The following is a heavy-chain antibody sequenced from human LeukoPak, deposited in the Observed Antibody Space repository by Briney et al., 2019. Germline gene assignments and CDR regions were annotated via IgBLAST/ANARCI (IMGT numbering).Heavy chain of an antibody. CDR1: GFTFSSYS. J-gene: IGHJ4*02. V-gene: IGHV3-48*01. CDR2: ISSSGGTI. Sequence: PGGSLRLSCAASGFTFSSYSMNWVRQAPGKGLEWVSYISSSGGTIYYADSVKGRFTTSKDNAKNSLDLQMNSLRAEDTAVYYCARRGRSSSWYSGDYFDYWGQGTLVTVSS. CDR3: ARRGRSSSWYSGDYFDY. D-gene: IGHD6-13*01.